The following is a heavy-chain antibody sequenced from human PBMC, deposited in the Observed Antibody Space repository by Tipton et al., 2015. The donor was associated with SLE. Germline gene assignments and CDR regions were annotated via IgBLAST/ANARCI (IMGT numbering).Heavy chain of an antibody. CDR1: GGSISSGSYY. CDR2: INHSGST. V-gene: IGHV4-61*09. J-gene: IGHJ3*02. Sequence: TLSLTCTVSGGSISSGSYYWSWIRQPAGKGLEWIGEINHSGSTNYNPSLKSRVTISVDTSKNQFSLKLSSVTAADTAVYYCARGWRSSGWAPHIWGQGTKVTVSS. D-gene: IGHD6-19*01. CDR3: ARGWRSSGWAPHI.